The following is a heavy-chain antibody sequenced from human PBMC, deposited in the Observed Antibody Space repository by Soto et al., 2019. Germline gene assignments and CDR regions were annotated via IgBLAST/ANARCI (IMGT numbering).Heavy chain of an antibody. CDR2: IYYSGST. CDR1: GGSISSGGYY. CDR3: ARDNGDSTPWYFDL. V-gene: IGHV4-31*03. D-gene: IGHD4-17*01. J-gene: IGHJ2*01. Sequence: QVQLQESGPGLVKPSQTLSLTCTVSGGSISSGGYYWSWIRQHPGKGLEWIGYIYYSGSTYYNPSLKSRVTISVDTSKNQLSLKLSSVTAADTAVYYCARDNGDSTPWYFDLWGRGTLVTVSS.